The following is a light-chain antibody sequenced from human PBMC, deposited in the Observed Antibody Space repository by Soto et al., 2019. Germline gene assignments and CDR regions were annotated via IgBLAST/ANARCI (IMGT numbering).Light chain of an antibody. Sequence: QSVLTQPASVSGSPGQSITISCTGTSSDVGGYNFVSWYQQHPGKAPKLMIYEVSDRPSGVSNRFSGSKSGNTASLYISGLQAEDEADYYCSSYTSSSTYVFGTGTKLTVL. CDR1: SSDVGGYNF. CDR3: SSYTSSSTYV. J-gene: IGLJ1*01. CDR2: EVS. V-gene: IGLV2-14*01.